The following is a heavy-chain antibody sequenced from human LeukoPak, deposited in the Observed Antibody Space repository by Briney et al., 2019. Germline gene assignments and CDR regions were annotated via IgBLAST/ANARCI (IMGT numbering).Heavy chain of an antibody. CDR2: IFPGDSDT. Sequence: GESLKISCKGYGDRFTSYWVAWVRPVPGEGLEWMGIIFPGDSDTRYSPSIQGQVTISVDRSISTAYLQWSSLKASDTAIYYCARRPLHSQNWLAPWGQGTLVTVSS. V-gene: IGHV5-51*01. J-gene: IGHJ5*02. CDR3: ARRPLHSQNWLAP. CDR1: GDRFTSYW.